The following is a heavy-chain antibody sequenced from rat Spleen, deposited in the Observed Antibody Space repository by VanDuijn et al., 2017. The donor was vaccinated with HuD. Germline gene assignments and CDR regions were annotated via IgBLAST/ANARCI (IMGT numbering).Heavy chain of an antibody. CDR3: ARHPSIDWYFDF. CDR1: GFTFSNYD. D-gene: IGHD3-1*01. CDR2: ISPSGGST. Sequence: EVQLVESGGGLVQPGRSLKLSCAASGFTFSNYDMAWVRQAPTKGLEWVASISPSGGSTYYRDSVKGRFTVSRDNAKSTLYLQMDSLRSEDTATYYCARHPSIDWYFDFWGPGTMVTVSS. V-gene: IGHV5-25*01. J-gene: IGHJ1*01.